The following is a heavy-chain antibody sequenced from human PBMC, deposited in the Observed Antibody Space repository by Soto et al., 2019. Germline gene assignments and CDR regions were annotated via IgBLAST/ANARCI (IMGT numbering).Heavy chain of an antibody. CDR1: GGSISSYY. V-gene: IGHV4-59*08. CDR3: ARPGNFRYCSGGSCRDAFDI. J-gene: IGHJ3*02. CDR2: IYYSGST. Sequence: SETLSLTCTVSGGSISSYYWSWIRQPPGKGLEWIGYIYYSGSTNYNPSLKSRVTISVDTSKNQFSLKLSSVTAADTAVYYCARPGNFRYCSGGSCRDAFDIWGQGTMVTVSS. D-gene: IGHD2-15*01.